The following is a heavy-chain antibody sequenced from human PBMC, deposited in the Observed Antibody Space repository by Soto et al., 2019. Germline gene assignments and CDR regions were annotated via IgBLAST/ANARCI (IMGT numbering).Heavy chain of an antibody. Sequence: GGSLRLSCAASGFTFSSYGMHWVRQAPGKGLEWVAVIWYDGSNKYYADSVKGRFTISRDNSKNTLYLQMNSLRAEDTAVYYCARDAYSGYDLEDAFDIWGQGTMVTVSS. CDR1: GFTFSSYG. CDR2: IWYDGSNK. J-gene: IGHJ3*02. CDR3: ARDAYSGYDLEDAFDI. V-gene: IGHV3-33*01. D-gene: IGHD5-12*01.